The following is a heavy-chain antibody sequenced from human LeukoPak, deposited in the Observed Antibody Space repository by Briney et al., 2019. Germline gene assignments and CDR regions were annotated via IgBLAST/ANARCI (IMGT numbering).Heavy chain of an antibody. CDR1: GYSFTSYW. V-gene: IGHV5-51*01. J-gene: IGHJ4*02. CDR2: IYPGDSDT. Sequence: GESLKISRKGSGYSFTSYWIGWVRQMPGKGLEWMGIIYPGDSDTRYSPSFQGQVTISADKSISTAYLQWSSLKASDTAMYYCARLANYYGSGSYYHYFDYWGQGTLVTVSS. D-gene: IGHD3-10*01. CDR3: ARLANYYGSGSYYHYFDY.